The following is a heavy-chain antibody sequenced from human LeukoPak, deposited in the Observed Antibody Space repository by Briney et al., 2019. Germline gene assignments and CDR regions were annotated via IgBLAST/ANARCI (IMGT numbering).Heavy chain of an antibody. CDR1: GYTFTSYG. J-gene: IGHJ5*02. CDR3: ARAEIAAAGNFDP. V-gene: IGHV1-18*01. CDR2: ISAYSGNT. Sequence: ASVKVSCKASGYTFTSYGISWVRQAPGQGLEWMGWISAYSGNTDYTQKLQGRVTMTSDTSTSTAYMELRSLRSDDTAVYYCARAEIAAAGNFDPWGQGTLVTVSS. D-gene: IGHD6-13*01.